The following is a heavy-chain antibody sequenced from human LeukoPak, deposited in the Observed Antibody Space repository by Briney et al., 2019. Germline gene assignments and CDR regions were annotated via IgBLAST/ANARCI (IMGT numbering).Heavy chain of an antibody. Sequence: ASVKVSCKASGYTFTSHGISWVRQAPGQGLKWMGWISAYNGNTEYAEKFQGRVTMTTDTSTSTAYMELRSLGSDDTAVYYCARDTMVTSNWFDPWGQGTLVTVSS. J-gene: IGHJ5*02. CDR1: GYTFTSHG. CDR2: ISAYNGNT. D-gene: IGHD4-17*01. V-gene: IGHV1-18*01. CDR3: ARDTMVTSNWFDP.